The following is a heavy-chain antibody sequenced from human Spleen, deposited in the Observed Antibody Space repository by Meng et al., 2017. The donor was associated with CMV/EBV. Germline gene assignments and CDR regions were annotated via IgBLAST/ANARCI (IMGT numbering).Heavy chain of an antibody. CDR3: ARKRITIFGVVNRAIDY. J-gene: IGHJ4*02. D-gene: IGHD3-3*01. CDR1: GGSISTFY. CDR2: IYYSGST. Sequence: SETLSLTCTVSGGSISTFYWSWIRQPPGKGLEWIGNIYYSGSTNYNPSLKSRVTISVDTSKNQFSLKLSSVTAADTAVYYCARKRITIFGVVNRAIDYWGQGTLVTVSS. V-gene: IGHV4-59*01.